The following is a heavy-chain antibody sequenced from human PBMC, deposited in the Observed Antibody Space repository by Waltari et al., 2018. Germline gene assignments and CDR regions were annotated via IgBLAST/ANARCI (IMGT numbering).Heavy chain of an antibody. Sequence: QVQLQESGPGLVKPSETLSLTCAVSGYSISSGYYWGWIRQPPGKGLEWIGSIYHSGSTYHNPSLKSRVTISVDTSKNQFSLKLSSVTAADTAVYYCARLESSGWEEIHYWRQGTLVTVSS. CDR2: IYHSGST. J-gene: IGHJ4*02. D-gene: IGHD6-19*01. CDR3: ARLESSGWEEIHY. CDR1: GYSISSGYY. V-gene: IGHV4-38-2*01.